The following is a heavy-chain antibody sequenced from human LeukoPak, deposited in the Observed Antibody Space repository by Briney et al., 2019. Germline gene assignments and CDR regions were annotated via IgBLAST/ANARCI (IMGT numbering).Heavy chain of an antibody. CDR3: AGHDGDYEAEYYFDY. CDR1: GGSISIYY. D-gene: IGHD4-17*01. J-gene: IGHJ4*02. CDR2: IYYSGST. Sequence: PSETLSLTCTVSGGSISIYYWSWIRQPAGKGLEWIGYIYYSGSTNYNPSLKSRVTISVDTSKNQFSLKLSSVTAADTAVYYCAGHDGDYEAEYYFDYWGQGTLVTVSS. V-gene: IGHV4-59*08.